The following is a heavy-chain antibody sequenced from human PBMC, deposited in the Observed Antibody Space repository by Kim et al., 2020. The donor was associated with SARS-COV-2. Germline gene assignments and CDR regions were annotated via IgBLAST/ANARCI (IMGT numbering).Heavy chain of an antibody. D-gene: IGHD6-25*01. CDR2: IYYSGST. V-gene: IGHV4-39*01. CDR3: ARYRTQRNWFDP. Sequence: SETLSLTCTVSGGSISSSSYYWGWIRQPPGKGLEWIGSIYYSGSTYYNPSLKSRVTISVDTSKNQFSLKLSSVTAADTAVYYCARYRTQRNWFDPWGQGT. J-gene: IGHJ5*02. CDR1: GGSISSSSYY.